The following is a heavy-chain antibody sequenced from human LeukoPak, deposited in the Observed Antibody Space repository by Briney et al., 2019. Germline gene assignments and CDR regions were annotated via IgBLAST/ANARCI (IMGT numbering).Heavy chain of an antibody. CDR3: AKAVLLWFGESKTYFDY. CDR1: GFTFSSYA. Sequence: GGSLRLSCAASGFTFSSYAMSWVRQAPGKGLEWVSAISGSGGSTYYADSVKGRFTISRDNSKNTLYLQMNSLRAEDTAVYYCAKAVLLWFGESKTYFDYWGQGTLVTVSS. J-gene: IGHJ4*02. D-gene: IGHD3-10*01. V-gene: IGHV3-23*01. CDR2: ISGSGGST.